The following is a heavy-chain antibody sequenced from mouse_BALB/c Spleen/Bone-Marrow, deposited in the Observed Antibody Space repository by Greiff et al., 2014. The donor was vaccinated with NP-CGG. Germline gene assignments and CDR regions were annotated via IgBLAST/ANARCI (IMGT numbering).Heavy chain of an antibody. CDR1: GYTFTSYW. D-gene: IGHD1-2*01. Sequence: GSELVRPGASVKLSCKASGYTFTSYWMHWVKQRPGQGLEWIGNIYPGSGSTNYDEKFKSKATLTVDTSSSTAYMQLSSLTSEDSAVYYCTPRLRYWGQGTTLTVSS. CDR2: IYPGSGST. V-gene: IGHV1S22*01. J-gene: IGHJ2*01. CDR3: TPRLRY.